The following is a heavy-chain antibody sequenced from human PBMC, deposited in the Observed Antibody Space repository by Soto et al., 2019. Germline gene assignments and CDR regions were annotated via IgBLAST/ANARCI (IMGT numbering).Heavy chain of an antibody. D-gene: IGHD6-19*01. Sequence: GSVKVSCKASGYTFTGYNMHCVLQSPLQGLEWMGWINPNSGATDFAQKFQGRVTMTRDTSISTAYMELSRLRSDDTAMYYCARVRVASGWYNSPDYWGQGTLVTVPS. CDR2: INPNSGAT. CDR3: ARVRVASGWYNSPDY. V-gene: IGHV1-2*02. CDR1: GYTFTGYN. J-gene: IGHJ4*02.